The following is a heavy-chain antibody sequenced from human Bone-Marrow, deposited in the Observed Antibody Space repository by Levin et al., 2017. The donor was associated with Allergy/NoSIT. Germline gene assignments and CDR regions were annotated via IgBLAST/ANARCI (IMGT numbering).Heavy chain of an antibody. CDR2: ISYDGSNK. CDR3: AKDRDPEVGGTFDY. V-gene: IGHV3-30*18. CDR1: GFTFSSYG. J-gene: IGHJ4*02. D-gene: IGHD2-15*01. Sequence: GGSLRLSCAASGFTFSSYGMHWVRQAPGKGLEWVAVISYDGSNKYYADSVKGRFTISRDNSKNTLYLQMNSLRAEDTAVYYCAKDRDPEVGGTFDYWGQGTLVTVSS.